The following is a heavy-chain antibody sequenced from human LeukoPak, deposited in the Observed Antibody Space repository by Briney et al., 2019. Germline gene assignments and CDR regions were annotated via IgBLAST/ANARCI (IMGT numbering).Heavy chain of an antibody. CDR3: AAHYDILTGYYSPHRAFDY. CDR2: ISRSGSTK. CDR1: GFTFSDYN. Sequence: GGSLRLSCAASGFTFSDYNMRWIRQAPGKGLEWVSSISRSGSTKYYADSVKGRFTISRDNAKNSLYLQMNSLRAEDTAVYYCAAHYDILTGYYSPHRAFDYWGQGTLVTVSS. J-gene: IGHJ4*02. D-gene: IGHD3-9*01. V-gene: IGHV3-11*04.